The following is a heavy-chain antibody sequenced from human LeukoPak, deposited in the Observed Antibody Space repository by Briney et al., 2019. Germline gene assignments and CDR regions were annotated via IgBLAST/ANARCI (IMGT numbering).Heavy chain of an antibody. CDR3: AREYRDDIGSGYYYDW. J-gene: IGHJ4*02. Sequence: SETLSLTCSVSGGSISEYYWGWIRQPAGKGLEWIGRIYSSGSTDYNPSLKGRVAISVDKSKTQFSLRLNSVTAADTAVYYCAREYRDDIGSGYYYDWWGQGTLVTVSS. V-gene: IGHV4-4*07. CDR1: GGSISEYY. D-gene: IGHD3-22*01. CDR2: IYSSGST.